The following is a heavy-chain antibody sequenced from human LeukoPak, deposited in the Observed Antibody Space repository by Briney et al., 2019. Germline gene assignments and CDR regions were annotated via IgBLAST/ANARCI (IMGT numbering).Heavy chain of an antibody. CDR2: INPNSGGT. D-gene: IGHD6-6*01. CDR1: GYTFTGYY. Sequence: ASVKVSCKASGYTFTGYYMHWVRQAPGQGLEWMGWINPNSGGTNYAQKFQGRVTMTRDTSISTAYMELSRLRSDDTAVYYCARVENRAAARPYAASGVAYWGQGTLVTVSS. V-gene: IGHV1-2*02. CDR3: ARVENRAAARPYAASGVAY. J-gene: IGHJ4*02.